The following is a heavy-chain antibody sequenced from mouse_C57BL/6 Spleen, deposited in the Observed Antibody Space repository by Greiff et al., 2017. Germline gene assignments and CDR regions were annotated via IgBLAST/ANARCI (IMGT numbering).Heavy chain of an antibody. CDR1: GFNIKDYY. J-gene: IGHJ1*03. V-gene: IGHV14-1*01. CDR3: TTCSSYWYFDV. Sequence: VQLQQSGAELVRPGASVKLSCTASGFNIKDYYMHWVKQRPEQGLEWIGRIDPEDGDTDSAPKFQGKATMTADTSSNTAELPLSSLTSEDTAVYYCTTCSSYWYFDVWGTGTTVTVSS. D-gene: IGHD1-1*01. CDR2: IDPEDGDT.